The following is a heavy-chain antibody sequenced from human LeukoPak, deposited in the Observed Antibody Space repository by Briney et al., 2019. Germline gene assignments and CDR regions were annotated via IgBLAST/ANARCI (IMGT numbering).Heavy chain of an antibody. V-gene: IGHV3-30*02. CDR3: AKDRYYDSSGYPSNYYYYYMDV. Sequence: GGSLRLSCAASGFTFSSYGMHWVRQAPGKGLEWVAFMRYDGSNKYYADSVKGRFTISRDNSKNTLYLQMNSLRAEDTAVYYCAKDRYYDSSGYPSNYYYYYMDVWGKGTTVTVSS. D-gene: IGHD3-22*01. CDR1: GFTFSSYG. CDR2: MRYDGSNK. J-gene: IGHJ6*03.